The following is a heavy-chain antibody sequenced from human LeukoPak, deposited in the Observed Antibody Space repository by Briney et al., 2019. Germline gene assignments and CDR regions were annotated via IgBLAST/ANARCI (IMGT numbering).Heavy chain of an antibody. CDR1: GFVFSTYG. Sequence: PGGSLRLSCAASGFVFSTYGMHWVRRAPGKGLEWVAVIFSDGYTKYYAGSLRDRFTISRDDSKNTLYLHMNSLIPGDTGVYYCARASGPFDFWGQGTLLTVSS. V-gene: IGHV3-33*01. D-gene: IGHD3-10*01. J-gene: IGHJ4*02. CDR2: IFSDGYTK. CDR3: ARASGPFDF.